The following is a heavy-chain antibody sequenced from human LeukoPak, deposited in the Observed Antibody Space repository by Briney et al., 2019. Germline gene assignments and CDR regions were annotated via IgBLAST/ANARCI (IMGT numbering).Heavy chain of an antibody. Sequence: PGGTLRLSCAASGFTFSSYGMNWVRQAPGKGLEWVSAISGRDGSTYYADSVKGRFTISRDNSKNTLYLQMNSLRAEDTAVYYCAKIRPPAYDIWGQGTMVTVSS. J-gene: IGHJ3*02. CDR3: AKIRPPAYDI. D-gene: IGHD3-3*02. CDR1: GFTFSSYG. CDR2: ISGRDGST. V-gene: IGHV3-23*01.